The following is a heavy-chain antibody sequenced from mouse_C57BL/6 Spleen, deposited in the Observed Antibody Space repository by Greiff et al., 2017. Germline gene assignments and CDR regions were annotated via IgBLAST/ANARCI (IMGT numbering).Heavy chain of an antibody. CDR3: ARKYDYVTWYFEV. V-gene: IGHV5-17*01. J-gene: IGHJ1*03. CDR1: GFTFSDYG. Sequence: EVKLVESGGGLVKPGGSLKLSCAASGFTFSDYGMHWVRQAPEKGLEWVAYISSGSSTIYYADTVKGRFTISRDNATNTLFLQMTSLRSEDTAMYYCARKYDYVTWYFEVWGTGTTVTVSS. CDR2: ISSGSSTI. D-gene: IGHD2-4*01.